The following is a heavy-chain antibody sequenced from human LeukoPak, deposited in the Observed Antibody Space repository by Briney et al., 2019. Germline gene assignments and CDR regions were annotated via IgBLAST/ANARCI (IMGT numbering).Heavy chain of an antibody. CDR1: GFIFSSFE. CDR2: TTSSGNK. Sequence: PGGSLRLSCGASGFIFSSFEVNWVRQAPGKGLEWVSSTTSSGNKHYADAVKGRFTSSRDNAKNSAYLQMNSLRVEDTAVYYCARDRGSAAAGTWYYAMDVWGQGTTVTVSS. CDR3: ARDRGSAAAGTWYYAMDV. J-gene: IGHJ6*02. D-gene: IGHD6-25*01. V-gene: IGHV3-48*03.